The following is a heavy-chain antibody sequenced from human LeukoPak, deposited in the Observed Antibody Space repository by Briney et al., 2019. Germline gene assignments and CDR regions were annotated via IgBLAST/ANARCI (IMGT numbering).Heavy chain of an antibody. CDR1: GGSFSGYY. D-gene: IGHD7-27*01. J-gene: IGHJ4*02. Sequence: PSETLSLTCAVYGGSFSGYYWSWIRQPPGKGLEWIGRIYTSGSTNYNPSLKSRVTMSVDTSKNQFSLKLSSVTAADTAVYYCARDTPGAGDPFDYWGQGTLVTVSS. V-gene: IGHV4-4*07. CDR2: IYTSGST. CDR3: ARDTPGAGDPFDY.